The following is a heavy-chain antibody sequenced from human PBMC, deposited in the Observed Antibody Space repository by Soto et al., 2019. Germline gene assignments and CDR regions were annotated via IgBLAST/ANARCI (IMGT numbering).Heavy chain of an antibody. Sequence: GGSLRLSCAASGFTVTNYGMHWVRQAPGQGLEWVAVISYDGNKIYYVDSVKGRFTISRDVSKNTLYLQMNSLRAEDTGVYYCAKVGDVYNSFFDFWGQGVLVTASS. CDR1: GFTVTNYG. J-gene: IGHJ4*02. CDR2: ISYDGNKI. D-gene: IGHD1-1*01. V-gene: IGHV3-30*18. CDR3: AKVGDVYNSFFDF.